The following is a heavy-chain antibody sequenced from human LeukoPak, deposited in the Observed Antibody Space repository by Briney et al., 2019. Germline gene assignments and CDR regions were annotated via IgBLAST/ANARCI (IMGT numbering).Heavy chain of an antibody. J-gene: IGHJ4*02. CDR1: GGSISSSSYY. CDR3: ARQPRVPAAMGHDDY. V-gene: IGHV4-39*01. D-gene: IGHD2-2*01. Sequence: SETLSLTCTVSGGSISSSSYYWGWLRQPPGTGLEWIGSIYYSGSTYYNPSLKSRVTISVDTTKNQFSLKLSSVTAADTAVYYCARQPRVPAAMGHDDYWGQGTLVTVSS. CDR2: IYYSGST.